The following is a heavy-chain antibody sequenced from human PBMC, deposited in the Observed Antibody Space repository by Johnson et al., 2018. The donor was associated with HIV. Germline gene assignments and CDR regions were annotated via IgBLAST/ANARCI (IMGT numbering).Heavy chain of an antibody. CDR2: IGTAGDT. CDR3: AREVGSWYSSSSGAFDI. D-gene: IGHD6-6*01. CDR1: GFTFSSYD. V-gene: IGHV3-13*01. Sequence: MLLVESGGGLVKPGGSLRLSCAASGFTFSSYDMHWVRQATGKGLEWVSAIGTAGDTYYPGSVKGRFTISRENAKNSLYLQMNSLRAGDTAVYYCAREVGSWYSSSSGAFDIWGQGTMVTVSS. J-gene: IGHJ3*02.